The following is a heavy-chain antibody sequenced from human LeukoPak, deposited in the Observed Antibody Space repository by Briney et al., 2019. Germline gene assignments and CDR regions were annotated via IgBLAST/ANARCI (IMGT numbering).Heavy chain of an antibody. Sequence: PGGSLRLSCAASGFTFSSYSMNWVRQAPGKGLEWVSSISSSSSYIYYADSVKGRFTISRDNAKNSLYLQMNSLRAEDTAVYHCARGPRLRFLEWSPDYYYYYGMDVWGQGTTVTVSS. CDR3: ARGPRLRFLEWSPDYYYYYGMDV. CDR1: GFTFSSYS. V-gene: IGHV3-21*01. D-gene: IGHD3-3*01. CDR2: ISSSSSYI. J-gene: IGHJ6*02.